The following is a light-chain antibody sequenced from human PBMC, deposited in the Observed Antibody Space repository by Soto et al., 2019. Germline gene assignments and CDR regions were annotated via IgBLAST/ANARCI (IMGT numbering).Light chain of an antibody. V-gene: IGLV2-14*01. CDR2: EVF. CDR1: SSDLGGYNS. Sequence: QSVLTQPASVSGSPGQSITISCTGTSSDLGGYNSVSWFQQHPDKAPKLIIYEVFNRPSGISSRFSGFKSGNTASLTISGLQAEDEADYYCRSYSRTSTRVFGTGTKVTVL. CDR3: RSYSRTSTRV. J-gene: IGLJ1*01.